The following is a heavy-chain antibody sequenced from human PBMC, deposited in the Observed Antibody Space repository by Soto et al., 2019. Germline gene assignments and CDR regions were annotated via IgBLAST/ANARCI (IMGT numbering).Heavy chain of an antibody. CDR1: GGSISSSSYY. CDR2: IYYSGST. CDR3: ARQSYYYYGMDV. V-gene: IGHV4-39*01. Sequence: PSETLSLTCTVSGGSISSSSYYWGWIRQPPGKGLEWIGSIYYSGSTYYNPSLKSRVTISVDTSKNQFSLKLSSVTAADTAVYYCARQSYYYYGMDVWGQGTTVT. J-gene: IGHJ6*02.